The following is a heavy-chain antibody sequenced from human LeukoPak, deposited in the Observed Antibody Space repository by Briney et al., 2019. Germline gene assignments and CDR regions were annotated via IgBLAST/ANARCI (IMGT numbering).Heavy chain of an antibody. CDR3: VRGRGSYGWFDP. D-gene: IGHD3-10*01. J-gene: IGHJ5*02. CDR2: ISGDGTAR. CDR1: GFTSSSYW. Sequence: GGSLRLSCAASGFTSSSYWMHRVRQVPGKGLVWVSRISGDGTARNYADSVKGRFTISRDDAKNTVDLQMNSLRGEDTAVYYCVRGRGSYGWFDPWGQGTLVTVSS. V-gene: IGHV3-74*01.